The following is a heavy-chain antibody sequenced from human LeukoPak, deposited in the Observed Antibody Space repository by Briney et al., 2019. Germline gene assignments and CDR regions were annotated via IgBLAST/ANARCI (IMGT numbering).Heavy chain of an antibody. CDR3: ARAYAGYSSGCSLY. CDR1: GFTFSSYS. J-gene: IGHJ4*02. CDR2: ISSSSSYI. D-gene: IGHD6-19*01. V-gene: IGHV3-21*01. Sequence: VGSLRLSCAASGFTFSSYSMNWVRQAPGKGLEWVSSISSSSSYIYYADSVKGRFTISRDSAKNSLYLQMNSLRAEGTAVYYCARAYAGYSSGCSLYWGQGTLATVSS.